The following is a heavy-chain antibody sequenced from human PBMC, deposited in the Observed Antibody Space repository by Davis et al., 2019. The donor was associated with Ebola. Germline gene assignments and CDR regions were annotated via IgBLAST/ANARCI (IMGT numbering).Heavy chain of an antibody. V-gene: IGHV1-2*06. CDR3: ARDRGGIAVAADDAFDI. Sequence: AASVKVSCKASGYTFTGYSMHWVRQAPRQGLEWMGRINPHSGGTKPAQKFQGRVSMTRDPSISTAYMELSSLRSDDTAMYYCARDRGGIAVAADDAFDIWGQGTMVTVSS. D-gene: IGHD6-19*01. CDR1: GYTFTGYS. J-gene: IGHJ3*02. CDR2: INPHSGGT.